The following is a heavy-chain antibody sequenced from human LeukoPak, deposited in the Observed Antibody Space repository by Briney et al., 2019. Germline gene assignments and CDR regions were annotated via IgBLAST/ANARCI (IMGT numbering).Heavy chain of an antibody. V-gene: IGHV1-46*01. CDR1: GYTFTSYY. J-gene: IGHJ6*03. D-gene: IGHD2-8*01. CDR3: AREGGASWNNGVCYRGEDYYYYMDV. CDR2: INPSGGIT. Sequence: PSVKLSCKASGYTFTSYYMHWVRQAPGQGLEWMGIINPSGGITSYAQKLQGRVTMTRAMSTSTVYMELSSLRSEDTAVYYCAREGGASWNNGVCYRGEDYYYYMDVWGKGTTVTVSS.